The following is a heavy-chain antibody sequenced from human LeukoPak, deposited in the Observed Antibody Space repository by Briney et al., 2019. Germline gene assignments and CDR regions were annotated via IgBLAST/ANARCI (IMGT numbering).Heavy chain of an antibody. J-gene: IGHJ1*01. V-gene: IGHV4-39*07. CDR1: GGSISSSSYY. Sequence: SETLSLTCTVSGGSISSSSYYWGWIRQPPGKGLEWIGYIYHSGSTYYNPSLKSRVIISVDRSKNQFSLKLSSVTAADTAVYYCASEVVTSIEYFQHWGQGTLVTVSS. D-gene: IGHD2-21*02. CDR2: IYHSGST. CDR3: ASEVVTSIEYFQH.